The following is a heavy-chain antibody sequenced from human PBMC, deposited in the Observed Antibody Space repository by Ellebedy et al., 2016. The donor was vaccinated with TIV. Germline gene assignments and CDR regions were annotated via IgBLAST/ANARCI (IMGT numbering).Heavy chain of an antibody. CDR3: ARDVAPVGQVTFDC. CDR2: INQDGSDE. Sequence: GESLKISCAASGFIFSGSWTTWVRQAPGKGLEWVANINQDGSDEYYVDSVKGRFTISRDNAKNSLYLQMNSLRAEDTAMYYCARDVAPVGQVTFDCWGQGTLVTVSS. J-gene: IGHJ4*02. V-gene: IGHV3-7*03. CDR1: GFIFSGSW. D-gene: IGHD2-21*02.